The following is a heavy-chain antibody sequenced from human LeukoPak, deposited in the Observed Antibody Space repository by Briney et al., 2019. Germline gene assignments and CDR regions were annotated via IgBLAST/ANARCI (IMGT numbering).Heavy chain of an antibody. Sequence: GGSLRLSCAASGFTFSSYAMSWVRQAPGKGLEWVSAISGSGGGTYYADSVKGRFTISRDNSKNTLYLQMSSLRVEDTAIYYCAQNWNLDSWGQGTLVTVSS. CDR3: AQNWNLDS. CDR1: GFTFSSYA. D-gene: IGHD1-1*01. J-gene: IGHJ4*02. V-gene: IGHV3-23*01. CDR2: ISGSGGGT.